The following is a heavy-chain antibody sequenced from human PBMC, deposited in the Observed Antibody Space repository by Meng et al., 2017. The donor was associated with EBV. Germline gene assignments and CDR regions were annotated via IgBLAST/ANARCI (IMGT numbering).Heavy chain of an antibody. CDR2: IIPIFGTA. D-gene: IGHD6-13*01. CDR1: GGTFSSYA. J-gene: IGHJ4*02. Sequence: QVEVVQAGGEVEESGSSVKVSCKASGGTFSSYAISWVRQAPGQGLEWMGGIIPIFGTANYAQKFQGRVTITADKSTSTAYMELSSLRSEDTAVYYCARAEIAAAGRLDYWGQGTLVTVSS. V-gene: IGHV1-69*06. CDR3: ARAEIAAAGRLDY.